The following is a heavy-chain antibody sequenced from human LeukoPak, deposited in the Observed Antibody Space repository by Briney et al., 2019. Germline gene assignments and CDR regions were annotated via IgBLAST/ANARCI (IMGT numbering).Heavy chain of an antibody. J-gene: IGHJ6*02. V-gene: IGHV3-9*01. D-gene: IGHD1-1*01. CDR1: GFTFDDYA. Sequence: GRSLRLSCAASGFTFDDYAMHWVRHDPGKGLEWVSGISWNSGSIGYADSVKGRFTISRDNAKNSLYLQMNSLRAEDTALYYCAKDTGRGTDYYYGMDVWGQGTTVTVSS. CDR2: ISWNSGSI. CDR3: AKDTGRGTDYYYGMDV.